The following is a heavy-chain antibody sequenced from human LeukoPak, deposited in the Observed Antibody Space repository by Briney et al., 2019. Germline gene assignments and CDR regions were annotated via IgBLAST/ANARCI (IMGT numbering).Heavy chain of an antibody. J-gene: IGHJ4*02. CDR3: ARHRTYYDILTGPGGVDY. D-gene: IGHD3-9*01. V-gene: IGHV4-39*01. CDR2: IYYSGST. Sequence: PSETLSLTCTVSGGSITSGGSYWGWIRQPPGKGLEWIGSIYYSGSTYYNPSLKSRVTISVDTSKNQFSLKLSSVTAADTAVYYCARHRTYYDILTGPGGVDYWGQGTLVTVSS. CDR1: GGSITSGGSY.